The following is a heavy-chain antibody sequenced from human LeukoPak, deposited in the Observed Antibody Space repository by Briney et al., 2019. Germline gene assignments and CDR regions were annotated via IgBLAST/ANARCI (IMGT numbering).Heavy chain of an antibody. CDR3: ARIQAYGGNSEGYYFNY. D-gene: IGHD4-23*01. Sequence: ESGPTLVNPTQTLTVTCTFSGFSLSTSGMCVSWIRQPPGKALEWLALIDCDDDKFYSTSLKTRLTISKDTSKNQVVLTMTNMDPVDTATYYCARIQAYGGNSEGYYFNYWGQGTLVTVSS. V-gene: IGHV2-70*01. CDR2: IDCDDDK. CDR1: GFSLSTSGMC. J-gene: IGHJ4*02.